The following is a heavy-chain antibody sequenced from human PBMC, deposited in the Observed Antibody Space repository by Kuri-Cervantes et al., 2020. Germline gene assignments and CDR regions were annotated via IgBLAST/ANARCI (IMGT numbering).Heavy chain of an antibody. D-gene: IGHD3-16*01. CDR1: GFTFSSYG. V-gene: IGHV3-30*18. Sequence: GESLKISCAASGFTFSSYGMHWVRQAPGKGLEWVAVISYDGSNKYYADSVKGRFTISRDNSKDTLYLQMNSLRAEDTAVYYCAKVYRGGSEGMDVWGQGTTVTVSS. CDR2: ISYDGSNK. J-gene: IGHJ6*02. CDR3: AKVYRGGSEGMDV.